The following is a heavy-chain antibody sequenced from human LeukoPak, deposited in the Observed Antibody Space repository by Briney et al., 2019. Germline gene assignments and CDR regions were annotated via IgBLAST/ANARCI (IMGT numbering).Heavy chain of an antibody. J-gene: IGHJ4*02. CDR3: ARDSPYSSSCDY. D-gene: IGHD6-13*01. CDR2: INPNSGGT. CDR1: GYTFTGYY. Sequence: GASVKVSCKASGYTFTGYYMHWVRQAPGQGLEWMGRINPNSGGTNYARKFQGRVTMTRDTSISTAYMELSRLRSDDTAVYYCARDSPYSSSCDYWGQGTLVTVSS. V-gene: IGHV1-2*06.